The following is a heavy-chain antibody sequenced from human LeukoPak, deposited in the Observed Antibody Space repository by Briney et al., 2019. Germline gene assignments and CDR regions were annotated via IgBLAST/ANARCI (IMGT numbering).Heavy chain of an antibody. V-gene: IGHV3-30-3*01. CDR1: GFTFSSYA. CDR2: ISYDGSNK. Sequence: GGSLRLSCAASGFTFSSYAMHWVRQAPGEGLEWVAVISYDGSNKYYADSVKGRFTISRDNSKNTLYLQMNSLRAEDTAVYYCARGRDDERSFDYWGQGTLVTVSS. CDR3: ARGRDDERSFDY. D-gene: IGHD1-1*01. J-gene: IGHJ4*02.